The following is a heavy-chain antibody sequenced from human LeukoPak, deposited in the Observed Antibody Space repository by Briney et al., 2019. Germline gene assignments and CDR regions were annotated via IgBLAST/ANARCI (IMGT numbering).Heavy chain of an antibody. J-gene: IGHJ4*02. Sequence: GGSLRLSCSASGFTFSRYAMYWVRQAPGKGLEYVSAIDSNGASTYYADSVKGRFTISRDNSKNTLYLQMSSLKAEDTAVYYCVKTRGWLLTGLFGSWGQGTVVTVSS. CDR2: IDSNGAST. CDR1: GFTFSRYA. CDR3: VKTRGWLLTGLFGS. V-gene: IGHV3-64D*06. D-gene: IGHD3-9*01.